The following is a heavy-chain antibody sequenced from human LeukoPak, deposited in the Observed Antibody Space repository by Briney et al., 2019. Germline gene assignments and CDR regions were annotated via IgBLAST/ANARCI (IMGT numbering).Heavy chain of an antibody. CDR3: TTYYDFWSRDY. J-gene: IGHJ4*02. CDR2: IKSKTDSGTT. V-gene: IGHV3-15*01. Sequence: GGSLRLSCAASGFTFSNAWMSWVRQAPGKGLEWVGRIKSKTDSGTTDYAAPVKGRFTISRDDSKNTLYLQMNSLKTEDTAVYYCTTYYDFWSRDYWGQGTLVTVSS. CDR1: GFTFSNAW. D-gene: IGHD3-3*01.